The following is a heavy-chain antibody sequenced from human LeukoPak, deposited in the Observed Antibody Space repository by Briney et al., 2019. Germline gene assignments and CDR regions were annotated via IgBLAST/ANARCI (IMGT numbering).Heavy chain of an antibody. CDR1: GFTFSSSA. J-gene: IGHJ4*02. CDR3: ARGSRDGYNPFDY. CDR2: ISNNGGYT. D-gene: IGHD5-24*01. Sequence: PGGSLRLSCAASGFTFSSSAMSWVRQAPGKGLEWVSAISNNGGYTYYADSVQGRFTISRDNSKSTLCLQMNSLRAEDTAVYYCARGSRDGYNPFDYWGQGTLVTVSS. V-gene: IGHV3-23*01.